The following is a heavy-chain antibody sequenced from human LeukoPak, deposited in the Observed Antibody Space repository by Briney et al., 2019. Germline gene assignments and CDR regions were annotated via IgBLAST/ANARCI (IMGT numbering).Heavy chain of an antibody. D-gene: IGHD2-2*01. J-gene: IGHJ6*03. CDR2: IIPIFGTA. CDR3: ATAPYCSSTSCYYYYYYMDV. CDR1: GGTFSCYA. Sequence: SVKVSCKASGGTFSCYAISWVRQAPGQGLEWMGGIIPIFGTANYAQKFQGRVTITTDESTSTAYMELSSLRSEDTAVYYCATAPYCSSTSCYYYYYYMDVWGKGTTVTVSS. V-gene: IGHV1-69*05.